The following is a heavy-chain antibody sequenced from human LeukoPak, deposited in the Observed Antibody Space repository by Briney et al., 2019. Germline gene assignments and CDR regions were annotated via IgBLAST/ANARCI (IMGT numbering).Heavy chain of an antibody. D-gene: IGHD3-16*02. CDR3: AREAYDYVWGSYRPPDY. V-gene: IGHV3-21*01. J-gene: IGHJ4*02. CDR1: GFTFSSYA. Sequence: GGSLRLSCAASGFTFSSYAMSWVRQAPGKGLEWVSSISSSSSYIYYADSVKGRFTISRDNAKNSLYLQMNSLRAEDTAVYYCAREAYDYVWGSYRPPDYWGQGTLVTVSS. CDR2: ISSSSSYI.